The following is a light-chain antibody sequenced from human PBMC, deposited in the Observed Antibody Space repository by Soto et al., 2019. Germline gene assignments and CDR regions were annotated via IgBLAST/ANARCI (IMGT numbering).Light chain of an antibody. CDR1: SSDVGGYNY. V-gene: IGLV2-14*01. Sequence: QSVLTQPASVSGSPGQSITISCTGTSSDVGGYNYVSWYQQHPGKAPKLMIYDVSNRPSGVSNRFSGSKSGNTVSLTISGLQAEDEADYYCSSYTSSSTIYVFGTGTKVTVL. CDR2: DVS. J-gene: IGLJ1*01. CDR3: SSYTSSSTIYV.